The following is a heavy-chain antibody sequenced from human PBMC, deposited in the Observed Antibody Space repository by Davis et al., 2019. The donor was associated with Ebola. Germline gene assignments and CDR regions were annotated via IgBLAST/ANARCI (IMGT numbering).Heavy chain of an antibody. CDR2: IYTGGST. J-gene: IGHJ6*02. V-gene: IGHV4-4*07. CDR3: ARDPRGVCSSTSCPPRMDV. D-gene: IGHD2-2*01. CDR1: GGSISSYS. Sequence: PSETLSLTCTVSGGSISSYSWSWIRQPAGKGLEWIGRIYTGGSTNYNPSLKSRVTMSVDTSKNQFSLKLSSVTAADTAVYYCARDPRGVCSSTSCPPRMDVWGQGTTVTVSS.